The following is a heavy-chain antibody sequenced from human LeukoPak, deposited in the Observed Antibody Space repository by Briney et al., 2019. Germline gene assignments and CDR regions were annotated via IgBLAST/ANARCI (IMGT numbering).Heavy chain of an antibody. D-gene: IGHD5-18*01. V-gene: IGHV1-69*13. J-gene: IGHJ4*02. Sequence: SVKVSCKASGGTLSSYAFSWMRQAPGQELEWMGRIIPIYDPVDYAQRFQGRVTITADESTNTVYMELSSLRSEDTAVYYCARGLAAMAIFDYWGQGTLVTVSS. CDR1: GGTLSSYA. CDR3: ARGLAAMAIFDY. CDR2: IIPIYDPV.